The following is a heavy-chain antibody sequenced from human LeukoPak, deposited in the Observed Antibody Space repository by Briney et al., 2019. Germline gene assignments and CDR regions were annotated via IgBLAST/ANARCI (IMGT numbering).Heavy chain of an antibody. Sequence: ASVKVSXKASGYTFTGYYMHWVRQAPGQGLEWMGRINPNSGGTNYAQKFQGRVTMTRDTSISTAYMELSRLRSDDTAVYYCARDQGGWPRYWFDPWGQGTLVTVSS. CDR3: ARDQGGWPRYWFDP. D-gene: IGHD6-19*01. V-gene: IGHV1-2*06. J-gene: IGHJ5*02. CDR2: INPNSGGT. CDR1: GYTFTGYY.